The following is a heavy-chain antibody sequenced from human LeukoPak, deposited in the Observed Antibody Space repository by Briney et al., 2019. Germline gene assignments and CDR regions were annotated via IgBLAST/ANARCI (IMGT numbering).Heavy chain of an antibody. CDR1: GYTFTSYY. Sequence: ASVKVSCKASGYTFTSYYMHWVRQAPGQGLGWMGIINPSGGSTSYAQKFQGRVTMTRDTSTSTVYMELSSLRSEDTAVYYCARDSTMTDGMDAWGKGTTVTVSS. V-gene: IGHV1-46*01. J-gene: IGHJ6*04. CDR3: ARDSTMTDGMDA. D-gene: IGHD2-2*01. CDR2: INPSGGST.